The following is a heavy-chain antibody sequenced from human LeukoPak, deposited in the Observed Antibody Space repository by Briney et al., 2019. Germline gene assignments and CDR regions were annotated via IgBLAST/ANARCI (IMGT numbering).Heavy chain of an antibody. CDR1: GFTFSSYA. J-gene: IGHJ4*02. Sequence: GGSLRLSCAASGFTFSSYAMSWVRQAPGKGLEWVSDISGGGATTFYADSVKGRFTISRDNSKNTLYLQLSSLRAEDTAVYYCAKDASPGGTVTTDLDYWGQGTLVTVSS. CDR3: AKDASPGGTVTTDLDY. CDR2: ISGGGATT. V-gene: IGHV3-23*01. D-gene: IGHD4-17*01.